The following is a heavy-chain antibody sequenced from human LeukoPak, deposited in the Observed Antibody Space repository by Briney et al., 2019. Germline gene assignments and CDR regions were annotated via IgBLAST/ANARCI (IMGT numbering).Heavy chain of an antibody. CDR3: AKDERYCSSTSCKLSEFDY. D-gene: IGHD2-2*01. V-gene: IGHV3-23*01. Sequence: GGSLRLSCAASGFTFSSYAMSWVRQAPGKGLEWVSAISGSGGSTYYADSVKGQFTISRDNSKNTLYLQMNSLRAEDTAVYYCAKDERYCSSTSCKLSEFDYWGQGTLVTVSS. J-gene: IGHJ4*02. CDR1: GFTFSSYA. CDR2: ISGSGGST.